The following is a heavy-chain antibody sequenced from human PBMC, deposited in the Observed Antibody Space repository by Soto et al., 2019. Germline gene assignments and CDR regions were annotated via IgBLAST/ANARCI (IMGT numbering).Heavy chain of an antibody. D-gene: IGHD3-10*01. CDR3: ARHQSGSGNSNFDF. Sequence: PGESLKISCQAFEYSFRIYWISWVRQKPGGGLEWMGRVDPNDSFATYSPSFESHVSISVDKSTNIVYLQWRSLRASDTATYYCARHQSGSGNSNFDFWGQGTPVTVSS. CDR1: EYSFRIYW. V-gene: IGHV5-10-1*01. J-gene: IGHJ4*02. CDR2: VDPNDSFA.